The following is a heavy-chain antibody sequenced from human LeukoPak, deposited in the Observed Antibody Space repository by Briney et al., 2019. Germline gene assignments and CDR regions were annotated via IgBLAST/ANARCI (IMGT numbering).Heavy chain of an antibody. V-gene: IGHV3-30*04. CDR1: GFTFSSYA. CDR3: ATAESNYDILTGYSRY. CDR2: ISYDGSNK. J-gene: IGHJ4*02. Sequence: GGSLRLSCAASGFTFSSYAMHWVRRAPGKRLEWVVVISYDGSNKYYADSVKGRFTISRDNSKNTLYLQMNSLRAEDTAVYYCATAESNYDILTGYSRYWGQGTLVTVSS. D-gene: IGHD3-9*01.